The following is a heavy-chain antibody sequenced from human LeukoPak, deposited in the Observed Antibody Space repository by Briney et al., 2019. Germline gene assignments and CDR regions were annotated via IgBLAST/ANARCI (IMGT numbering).Heavy chain of an antibody. CDR1: GGSVSSGSYY. Sequence: PSETLSLTCTVSGGSVSSGSYYWSWIRQPPGKGLEWIGYIYYSGSTNYNPSLKSRVTISVDTSKNQFSLKLSSVTAADTAVYYCARALKIHWYFDLWGRGTLVTVSS. J-gene: IGHJ2*01. CDR3: ARALKIHWYFDL. CDR2: IYYSGST. V-gene: IGHV4-61*01.